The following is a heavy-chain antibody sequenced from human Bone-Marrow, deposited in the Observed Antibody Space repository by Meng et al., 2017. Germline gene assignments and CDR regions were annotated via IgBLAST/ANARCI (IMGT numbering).Heavy chain of an antibody. CDR2: IRGSGGST. CDR3: AKVPLLTVYYGSGSYYNADDAFDI. V-gene: IGHV3-23*01. J-gene: IGHJ3*02. D-gene: IGHD3-10*01. Sequence: GESLKISCAASGFTFSSYAMSWVRQAPGKGLEWVSAIRGSGGSTYYADSVKGRFTISRDNSKNTLYLQMNSLRAEDTAVYYCAKVPLLTVYYGSGSYYNADDAFDIWGQGTMVTVSS. CDR1: GFTFSSYA.